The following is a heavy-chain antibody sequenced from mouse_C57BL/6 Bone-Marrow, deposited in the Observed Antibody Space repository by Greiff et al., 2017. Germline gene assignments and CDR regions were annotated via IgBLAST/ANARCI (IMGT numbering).Heavy chain of an antibody. Sequence: VQLQQSGAELAKPGASVKLSCKASGYTFTSYWMHWVKQRPGQGLEWIGYINPSSGYTKYNQTFKDKATLTADKSSSTAYMQLSSLTYEDSAVYYCANGYYLYYFDYWGQGTTLTVSS. CDR2: INPSSGYT. CDR3: ANGYYLYYFDY. V-gene: IGHV1-7*01. D-gene: IGHD2-3*01. CDR1: GYTFTSYW. J-gene: IGHJ2*01.